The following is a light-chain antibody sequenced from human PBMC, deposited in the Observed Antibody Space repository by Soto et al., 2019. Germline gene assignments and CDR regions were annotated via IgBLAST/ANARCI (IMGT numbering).Light chain of an antibody. J-gene: IGLJ3*02. CDR2: LEGSGSY. Sequence: QSVLTQSSSASASLGSSVKLTCTLSSGHSSYTIAWHQQLPGKAPRYLMKLEGSGSYNKGSGVPDRFSGSSSGADRYLTISNLQSEDEADYYCETWDSNSKVFGGGTKLTVL. CDR1: SGHSSYT. CDR3: ETWDSNSKV. V-gene: IGLV4-60*03.